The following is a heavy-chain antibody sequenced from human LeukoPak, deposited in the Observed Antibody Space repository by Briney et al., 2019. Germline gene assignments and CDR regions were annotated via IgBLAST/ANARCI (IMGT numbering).Heavy chain of an antibody. CDR2: IFYNGIT. D-gene: IGHD6-13*01. CDR3: ARWDSSYYAFDI. V-gene: IGHV4-59*08. Sequence: PSETLSLTCTVSGGSISGYYWNWMRQSPGEGLEWIGYIFYNGITNYNPSFKSRVTISVDTPKNQFSLKLTSVTAADTAVYFCARWDSSYYAFDIWGQGTMVTVSS. CDR1: GGSISGYY. J-gene: IGHJ3*02.